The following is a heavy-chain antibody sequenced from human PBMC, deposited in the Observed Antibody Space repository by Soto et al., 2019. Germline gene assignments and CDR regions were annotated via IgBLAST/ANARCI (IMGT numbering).Heavy chain of an antibody. J-gene: IGHJ4*02. CDR3: ARDGLAVTAVPFDY. D-gene: IGHD2-21*02. V-gene: IGHV1-46*01. CDR1: GYTFRSYG. Sequence: ASVKVSCKASGYTFRSYGISWVRQAPGQGLEWMGLINGSSGNTRYAQKFQGRVTMTRDTSTSTVYMELSSLRSEDTAVYYCARDGLAVTAVPFDYWGQGTLVTVSS. CDR2: INGSSGNT.